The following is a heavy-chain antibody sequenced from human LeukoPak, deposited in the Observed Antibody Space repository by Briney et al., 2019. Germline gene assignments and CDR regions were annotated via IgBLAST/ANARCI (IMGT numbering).Heavy chain of an antibody. CDR1: GFTFSSYA. CDR3: AKVAPSGWAFDY. J-gene: IGHJ4*02. CDR2: TTSDGST. Sequence: GGSLRFSCAASGFTFSSYAMSWARQAPGKGLEWVSGTTSDGSTYYAESVKGRFTVSRDNSKNMLYLQLSSLRAEDTAVYYCAKVAPSGWAFDYWGQGILVTVSS. V-gene: IGHV3-23*01. D-gene: IGHD6-19*01.